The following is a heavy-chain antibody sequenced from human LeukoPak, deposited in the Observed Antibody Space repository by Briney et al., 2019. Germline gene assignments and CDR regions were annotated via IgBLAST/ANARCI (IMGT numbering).Heavy chain of an antibody. CDR1: GYTFTGYY. J-gene: IGHJ3*02. Sequence: GASVKVSCKASGYTFTGYYMHWVRQAPGQGLEWMGWINPNSGGTNYAQKFQGWVTMTRDMSISTAYMELSRLRSDDTAVYYCARGGELTSFYDAFDIWGQGTMVTVSS. CDR3: ARGGELTSFYDAFDI. D-gene: IGHD2-2*01. V-gene: IGHV1-2*04. CDR2: INPNSGGT.